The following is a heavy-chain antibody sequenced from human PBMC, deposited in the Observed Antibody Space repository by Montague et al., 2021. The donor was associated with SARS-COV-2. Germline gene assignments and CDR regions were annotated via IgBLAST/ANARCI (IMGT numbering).Heavy chain of an antibody. CDR3: ARLRDGVVPSPILGVGPYYSYYYMDV. D-gene: IGHD3-10*01. V-gene: IGHV4-34*01. CDR2: ISHGGST. J-gene: IGHJ6*03. Sequence: SETLSLTCAVHGTSFSGYYWNWIRQPPGKGLEWIGEISHGGSTEXSPSLKSRLTISADTSKNQFSLKLTSVAAADTAVYYCARLRDGVVPSPILGVGPYYSYYYMDVWGRGTTVTVSS. CDR1: GTSFSGYY.